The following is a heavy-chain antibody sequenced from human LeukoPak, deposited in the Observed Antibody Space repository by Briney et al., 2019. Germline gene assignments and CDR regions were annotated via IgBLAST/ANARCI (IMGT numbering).Heavy chain of an antibody. D-gene: IGHD3-9*01. CDR2: INHSGST. CDR3: ARGRLTTGGWFDP. V-gene: IGHV4-34*01. CDR1: GGSISSYY. Sequence: SETLSLTCTVSGGSISSYYWSWIRQPPGRGLEWIGEINHSGSTNYNPSPKSRVTISVATSKNQFSLKLTSVTAADTAVYYCARGRLTTGGWFDPWGQGTLVTVSS. J-gene: IGHJ5*02.